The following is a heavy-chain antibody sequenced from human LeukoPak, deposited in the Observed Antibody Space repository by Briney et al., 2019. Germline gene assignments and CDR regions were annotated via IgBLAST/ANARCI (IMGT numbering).Heavy chain of an antibody. Sequence: LGESLQISCKGSGYSFTSYWISWVRQMPGKGLGCMGRIDPSDSYTNYSPSFQGHVTISADKSISTAYLQWSSLKASDTAMYYCARHAGAYYYGSGSFPYWGQGTLVTVSS. J-gene: IGHJ4*02. CDR3: ARHAGAYYYGSGSFPY. CDR1: GYSFTSYW. D-gene: IGHD3-10*01. CDR2: IDPSDSYT. V-gene: IGHV5-10-1*01.